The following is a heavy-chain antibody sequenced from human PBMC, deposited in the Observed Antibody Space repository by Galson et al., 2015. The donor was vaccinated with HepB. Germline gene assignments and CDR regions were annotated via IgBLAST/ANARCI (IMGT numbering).Heavy chain of an antibody. Sequence: SLRLSCAASGFTFSSYAMSWVRQAPGKGLEWVSTISGSGGSTYYADSVKGRFTISRDNSKNTLYLQMNSLRAEDTAVYYCAKDRDAVAGQRYYFDYWGQGTLVTVSP. V-gene: IGHV3-23*01. J-gene: IGHJ4*02. D-gene: IGHD6-19*01. CDR1: GFTFSSYA. CDR2: ISGSGGST. CDR3: AKDRDAVAGQRYYFDY.